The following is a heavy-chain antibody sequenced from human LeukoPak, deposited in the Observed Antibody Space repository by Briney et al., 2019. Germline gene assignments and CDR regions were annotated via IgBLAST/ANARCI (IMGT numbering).Heavy chain of an antibody. D-gene: IGHD3-22*01. CDR2: ISYDGSNK. J-gene: IGHJ1*01. CDR1: GFTFSSYG. V-gene: IGHV3-30*18. CDR3: AKVYSTIVVAH. Sequence: GGSLRLSCAASGFTFSSYGMHWVRQAPGKGLGWVAVISYDGSNKYYADSVKGRFTISRDNSKNTLYLQMNSLRAEDTAVYYCAKVYSTIVVAHWGQGTLVTVSS.